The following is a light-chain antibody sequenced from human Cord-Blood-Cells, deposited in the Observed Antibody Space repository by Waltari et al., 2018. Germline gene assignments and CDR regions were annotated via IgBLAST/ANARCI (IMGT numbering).Light chain of an antibody. CDR2: GAS. Sequence: QSALTQPASVSGSPGQSITISCTGTSSDVGGYNYVSWYQQHPGKAPKLIIYGASNLPSGVSNRFSGSKSGNTASLTISGLQAEDEADYYCSSYTSSSTYVVFGGGTKLTVL. CDR1: SSDVGGYNY. CDR3: SSYTSSSTYVV. V-gene: IGLV2-14*01. J-gene: IGLJ2*01.